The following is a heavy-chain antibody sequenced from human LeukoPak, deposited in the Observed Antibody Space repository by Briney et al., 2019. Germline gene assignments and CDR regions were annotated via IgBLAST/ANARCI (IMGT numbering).Heavy chain of an antibody. Sequence: GGSLRLSCVASGFTFSSFWMSWVRQAPGKGLEWVANIKQDGSEKYYVDSVKGRFTISRDNAKNSLYLQMNSLRAEDTAVYYCASPGYSSGRYFDYWGQGTLVTVSS. J-gene: IGHJ4*02. V-gene: IGHV3-7*01. CDR1: GFTFSSFW. CDR2: IKQDGSEK. D-gene: IGHD6-19*01. CDR3: ASPGYSSGRYFDY.